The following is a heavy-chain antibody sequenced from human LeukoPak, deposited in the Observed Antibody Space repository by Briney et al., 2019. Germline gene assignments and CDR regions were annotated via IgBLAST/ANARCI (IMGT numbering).Heavy chain of an antibody. CDR1: GGSISSYY. Sequence: PSGTLSLTCTVSGGSISSYYWSWIRQPPGKGLEWIRYIYYSGRTNYNPSLKSRVTISVDTSKNQFSLELSSVTAADTAVYYCARVPRRITMVRGVIGYYYYYYMDVWGKGTTVTIPS. CDR3: ARVPRRITMVRGVIGYYYYYYMDV. CDR2: IYYSGRT. D-gene: IGHD3-10*01. J-gene: IGHJ6*03. V-gene: IGHV4-59*01.